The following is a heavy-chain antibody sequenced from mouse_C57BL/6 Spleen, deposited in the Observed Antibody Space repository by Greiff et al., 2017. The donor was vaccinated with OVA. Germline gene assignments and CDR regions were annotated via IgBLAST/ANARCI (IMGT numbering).Heavy chain of an antibody. CDR3: VRHEALYYAMDY. CDR2: IRSKSNNYAT. V-gene: IGHV10-1*01. J-gene: IGHJ4*01. CDR1: GFSFNTYA. Sequence: EVQVVESGGGLVQPKGSLKLSCAASGFSFNTYAMNWVRQAPGKGLEWVARIRSKSNNYATYYADSVKDRFTISRDDSESMLYLQMNNLKTEDTAMYYCVRHEALYYAMDYWGQGTSVTVSS.